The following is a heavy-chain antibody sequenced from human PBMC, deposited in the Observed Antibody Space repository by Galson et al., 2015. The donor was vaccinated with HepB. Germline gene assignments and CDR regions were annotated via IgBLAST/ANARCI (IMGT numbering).Heavy chain of an antibody. J-gene: IGHJ4*02. D-gene: IGHD6-13*01. Sequence: SLRLSCAASGFSFSSYAMSWVRQAPGKGLEWVSAISGSGGTTYYADFVKGRLTISRDNSKNTLHLQMNSLRAEDTAVYYCAKVVIAAAGAGGYFDYWGQGTLVTVSS. CDR3: AKVVIAAAGAGGYFDY. CDR2: ISGSGGTT. CDR1: GFSFSSYA. V-gene: IGHV3-23*01.